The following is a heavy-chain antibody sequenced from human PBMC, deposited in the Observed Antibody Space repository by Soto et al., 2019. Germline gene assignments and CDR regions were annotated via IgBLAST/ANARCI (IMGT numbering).Heavy chain of an antibody. CDR2: ICSSSSYI. D-gene: IGHD1-26*01. J-gene: IGHJ3*02. V-gene: IGHV3-21*01. Sequence: GGSLRLSCAASGFTFSSYSMNWVRQAPGKGLEWVSSICSSSSYIYYADSVKGRFTISRDNAKNSLYLQMNSLRAEDTAVYYCARGRSGSYLRSDAFDIWGQGTMVTVSS. CDR1: GFTFSSYS. CDR3: ARGRSGSYLRSDAFDI.